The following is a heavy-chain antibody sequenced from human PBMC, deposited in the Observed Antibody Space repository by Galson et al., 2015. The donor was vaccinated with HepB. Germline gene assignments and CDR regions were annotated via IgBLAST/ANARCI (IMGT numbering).Heavy chain of an antibody. Sequence: ALRLSCAASGVTFSGSAMHWVRQASGKGLEWVGRIRSKANSYATVYTASVKGRFTISRDDSKNTAYLQMSSLKTEDTAVYYCTGRYNSSWSDVWGPGTTVTVSS. J-gene: IGHJ6*02. CDR1: GVTFSGSA. V-gene: IGHV3-73*01. CDR3: TGRYNSSWSDV. CDR2: IRSKANSYAT. D-gene: IGHD6-13*01.